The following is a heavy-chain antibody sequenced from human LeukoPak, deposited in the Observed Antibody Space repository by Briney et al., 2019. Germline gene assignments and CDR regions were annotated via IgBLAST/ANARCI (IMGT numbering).Heavy chain of an antibody. CDR1: GDSISSYY. D-gene: IGHD3-22*01. CDR2: IRCSGSA. J-gene: IGHJ4*02. CDR3: ARLVYDSRGYYFDY. V-gene: IGHV4-59*08. Sequence: PSETLSLTCTVSGDSISSYYWSWIRQPPGKGLEWIGYIRCSGSANYNPSLRSRVTISIDTSKNQFSLKLRSVTAADTAVYHCARLVYDSRGYYFDYWGQGTLVTVSS.